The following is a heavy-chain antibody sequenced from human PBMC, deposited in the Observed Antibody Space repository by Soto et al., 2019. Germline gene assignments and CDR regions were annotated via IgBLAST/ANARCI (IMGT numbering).Heavy chain of an antibody. D-gene: IGHD3-10*01. CDR2: ISWNSGSI. V-gene: IGHV3-9*01. CDR1: GFTFDDYA. J-gene: IGHJ4*02. CDR3: AKNAWAGYYGSGSIDY. Sequence: PGGSLRLSCAASGFTFDDYAMHWVRQAPGKGLEWVSGISWNSGSIGYADSVKGRFTISRDNAKNSLYLQMNSLRAEDTVLYYCAKNAWAGYYGSGSIDYWGQGTLVTVSS.